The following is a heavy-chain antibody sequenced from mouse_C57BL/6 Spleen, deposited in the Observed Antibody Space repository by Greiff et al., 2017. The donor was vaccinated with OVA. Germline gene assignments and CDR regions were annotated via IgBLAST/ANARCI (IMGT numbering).Heavy chain of an antibody. J-gene: IGHJ3*01. CDR1: GFTFSDYG. V-gene: IGHV5-17*01. Sequence: EVKLVESGGGLVKPGGSLKLSCAASGFTFSDYGMHWVRQAPEKGLEWVAYISSGSSTIYYADTLKGRFTITRDNAKNTLFLQMTRLRSEDTAMYYCAREDYYGSNPWFAYWGQGTLVTVSA. CDR3: AREDYYGSNPWFAY. CDR2: ISSGSSTI. D-gene: IGHD1-1*01.